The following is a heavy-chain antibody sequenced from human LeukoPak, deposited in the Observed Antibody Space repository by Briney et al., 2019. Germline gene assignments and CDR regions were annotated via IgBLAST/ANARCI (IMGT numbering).Heavy chain of an antibody. J-gene: IGHJ5*02. CDR1: KFTFSNYA. V-gene: IGHV3-23*01. D-gene: IGHD2-15*01. CDR3: AKVPNYQYCSGGSCYEYNWFDP. CDR2: ISGSGGST. Sequence: GGSLRLSCAASKFTFSNYAMSWVRQAPGKGLEWVSAISGSGGSTYYADSVKGRFTISRDNSKNTLYLQMNSLRAEDTAVYYCAKVPNYQYCSGGSCYEYNWFDPWGQGTLVTVSS.